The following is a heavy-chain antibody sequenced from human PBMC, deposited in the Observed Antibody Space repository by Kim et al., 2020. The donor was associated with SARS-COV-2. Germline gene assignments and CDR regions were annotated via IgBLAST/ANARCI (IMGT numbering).Heavy chain of an antibody. Sequence: SETLSLTCTVSGGSISSSSYYWGWIRQPPGKGLEWIGSIYYSGSTYYNPSLKSRVTISVDTSKNQFSLKLSSVTAADTAVYYCARQGIVATIDYWGQGTLVTVSS. J-gene: IGHJ4*02. CDR1: GGSISSSSYY. V-gene: IGHV4-39*01. CDR3: ARQGIVATIDY. CDR2: IYYSGST. D-gene: IGHD5-12*01.